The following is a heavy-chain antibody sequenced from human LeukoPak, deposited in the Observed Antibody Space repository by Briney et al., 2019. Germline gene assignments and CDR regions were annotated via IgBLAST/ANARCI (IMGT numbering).Heavy chain of an antibody. D-gene: IGHD6-19*01. CDR3: ARGVASSGWFPFDY. Sequence: ASETLSLTCIVSGSAISSYYWSWIRQPPGMGLEWIGSIYYSGSTYYNPSLKSRVTISVDTSKNQFSLKLSSVTAADTAVYYCARGVASSGWFPFDYWGQGTLVTVSS. CDR1: GSAISSYY. J-gene: IGHJ4*02. V-gene: IGHV4-39*07. CDR2: IYYSGST.